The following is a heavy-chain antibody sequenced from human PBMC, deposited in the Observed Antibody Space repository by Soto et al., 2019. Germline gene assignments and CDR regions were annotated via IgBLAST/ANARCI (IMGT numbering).Heavy chain of an antibody. J-gene: IGHJ4*02. CDR3: ASGTPFDY. Sequence: PGGSLRLSCAASGFTFSSYSLNWVRQAPGKGLEWISYIGSSSSITYFADSVKGRFTISRDNGKNSLYLQMNNLRAEDTAVYYCASGTPFDYWGQGTLVTVSS. CDR2: IGSSSSIT. CDR1: GFTFSSYS. V-gene: IGHV3-48*01.